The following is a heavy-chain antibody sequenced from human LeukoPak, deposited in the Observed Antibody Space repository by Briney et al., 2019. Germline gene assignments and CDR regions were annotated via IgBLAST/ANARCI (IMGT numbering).Heavy chain of an antibody. Sequence: GGSLRLSCAASGFTFSSYAMSWVRQPPGKGLEWVSAISGSGGSTYYADSVKGRFTISRDNSKNTLYLQMNSLRAEDTAVYYCAKSAGFVVVPAAMTPEDYFDYWGQGTLVTVSS. J-gene: IGHJ4*02. V-gene: IGHV3-23*01. D-gene: IGHD2-2*01. CDR3: AKSAGFVVVPAAMTPEDYFDY. CDR1: GFTFSSYA. CDR2: ISGSGGST.